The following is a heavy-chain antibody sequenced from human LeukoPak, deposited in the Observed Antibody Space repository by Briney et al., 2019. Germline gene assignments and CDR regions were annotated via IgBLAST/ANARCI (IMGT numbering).Heavy chain of an antibody. CDR2: IYYSGST. CDR1: GGSISSYY. D-gene: IGHD3-3*01. V-gene: IGHV4-59*01. CDR3: ARGPFWSGYLSDAFDI. J-gene: IGHJ3*02. Sequence: SETLSLTCTVSGGSISSYYWSWIRQPPGKGLEWIGYIYYSGSTNYNPSLKSRVTISVGTSKNQFTLKLSSLTAADTAVYYCARGPFWSGYLSDAFDIWGQGTMATVSS.